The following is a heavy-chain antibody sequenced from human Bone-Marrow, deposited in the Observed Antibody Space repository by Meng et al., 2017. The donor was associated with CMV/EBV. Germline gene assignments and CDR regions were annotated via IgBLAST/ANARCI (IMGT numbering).Heavy chain of an antibody. Sequence: GGSLRLSCAASGFTFSSYGMHWVRQAPGKGLEWVAFIRYDGSNKYYADSVKGRFTISRDNSKNTLYLQMNSLRAEDTAVYYCARAGGTYETLYGMDVWGQGTTVTGSS. CDR1: GFTFSSYG. V-gene: IGHV3-30*02. CDR3: ARAGGTYETLYGMDV. J-gene: IGHJ6*01. CDR2: IRYDGSNK. D-gene: IGHD3-16*01.